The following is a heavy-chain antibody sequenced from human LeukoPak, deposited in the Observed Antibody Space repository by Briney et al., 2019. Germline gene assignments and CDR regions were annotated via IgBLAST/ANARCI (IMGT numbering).Heavy chain of an antibody. CDR3: ARVYSTNYYGSGDRPFLFDY. Sequence: ASVKVSCKASGYTFTSYGFSWVRQAPGQGLEWMGWISTYYGNTNYAQKLQDRVSMTTDTSTSTAYMELTSLRSDDTAVYYCARVYSTNYYGSGDRPFLFDYWGQGTVVTVSS. V-gene: IGHV1-18*01. CDR2: ISTYYGNT. CDR1: GYTFTSYG. J-gene: IGHJ4*02. D-gene: IGHD3-10*01.